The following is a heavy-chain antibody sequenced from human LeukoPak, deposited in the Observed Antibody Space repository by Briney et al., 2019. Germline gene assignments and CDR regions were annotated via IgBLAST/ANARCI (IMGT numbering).Heavy chain of an antibody. CDR2: LNPNSGVT. CDR3: GRPDEAAED. CDR1: GYTFTGYY. J-gene: IGHJ4*02. V-gene: IGHV1-2*02. D-gene: IGHD6-25*01. Sequence: GASVKVSCKASGYTFTGYYMHWIRQAPGQGLEWIGWLNPNSGVTSYSERFQGRVTMTRDTSISTAYLELSRLRSDDTAVYFCGRPDEAAEDWGQGTLVTVSS.